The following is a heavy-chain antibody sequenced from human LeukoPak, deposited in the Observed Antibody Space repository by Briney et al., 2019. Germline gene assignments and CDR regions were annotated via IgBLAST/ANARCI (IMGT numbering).Heavy chain of an antibody. CDR1: GGSITSSLSY. D-gene: IGHD6-6*01. CDR3: ARSIATYGPTHNWFGP. CDR2: ICYSGST. V-gene: IGHV4-39*01. Sequence: PSETLSLTCSVSGGSITSSLSYWGWIRQPPGKGLEWIGSICYSGSTYYSPSLKSRVTISVDTSKNQFSLKLSSVTAADTAVYYCARSIATYGPTHNWFGPWGQGILVTVSS. J-gene: IGHJ5*02.